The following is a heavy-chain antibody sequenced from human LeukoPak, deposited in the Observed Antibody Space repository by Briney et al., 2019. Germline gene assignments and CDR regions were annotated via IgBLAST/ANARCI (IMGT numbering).Heavy chain of an antibody. CDR3: ARGQYDFWSGYDVNWFDP. V-gene: IGHV4-61*02. CDR1: GGSMRTGLYY. J-gene: IGHJ5*02. Sequence: SETLSLTCAVSGGSMRTGLYYWNWVRQPAGKGLEWIGRIYPSGNTNYNPSLESRVTISVDTAKNQFSLKLIPVTAADTALYYCARGQYDFWSGYDVNWFDPWGQGTLVTVSS. D-gene: IGHD3-3*01. CDR2: IYPSGNT.